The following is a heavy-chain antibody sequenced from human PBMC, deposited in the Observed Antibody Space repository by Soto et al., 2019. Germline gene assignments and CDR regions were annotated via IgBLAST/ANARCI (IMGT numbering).Heavy chain of an antibody. J-gene: IGHJ6*02. CDR1: EGTFSSYS. CDR3: ARDTVDLFGYMDV. Sequence: SVKVSCKASEGTFSSYSITWVRQAPGQRLEWMGEIIPLLGTANYAQKFQGRVTITGDKSTSTIYMGLSSLRSDDTAVYYCARDTVDLFGYMDVWGQGTTVTVSS. V-gene: IGHV1-69*08. CDR2: IIPLLGTA. D-gene: IGHD6-25*01.